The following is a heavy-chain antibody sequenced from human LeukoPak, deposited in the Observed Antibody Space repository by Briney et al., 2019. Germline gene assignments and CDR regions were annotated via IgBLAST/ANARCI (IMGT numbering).Heavy chain of an antibody. V-gene: IGHV4-31*03. CDR1: GGSISTGGYY. Sequence: PSETLSLTCTVSGGSISTGGYYWSWMRQHPGKGLEWIGHIYYSGRTYYNPSLKSRVSISVDTCKNQFSLKLTSVTAADTAVYSCARVHWAPRYFDSWGQGTLVTVSS. CDR3: ARVHWAPRYFDS. D-gene: IGHD3-16*01. J-gene: IGHJ4*02. CDR2: IYYSGRT.